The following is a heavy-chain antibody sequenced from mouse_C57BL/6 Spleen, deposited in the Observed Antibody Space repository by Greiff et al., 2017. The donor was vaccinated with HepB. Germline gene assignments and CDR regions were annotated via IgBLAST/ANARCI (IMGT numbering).Heavy chain of an antibody. CDR1: GYAFTNYL. D-gene: IGHD1-1*01. CDR3: AREGYYYGSSYEGYAMDY. CDR2: INPGSGGT. V-gene: IGHV1-54*01. J-gene: IGHJ4*01. Sequence: VQLQQSGAELVRPGTSVKVSCKASGYAFTNYLIEWVKQRPGQGLEWIGVINPGSGGTNYNEKFKGKATLTADKSSSTAYMQLSSLTSEDSAVYVCAREGYYYGSSYEGYAMDYWGQGTSVTVSS.